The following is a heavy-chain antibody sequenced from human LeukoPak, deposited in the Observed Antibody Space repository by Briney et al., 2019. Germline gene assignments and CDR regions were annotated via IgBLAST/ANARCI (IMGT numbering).Heavy chain of an antibody. CDR2: ISSSGSYI. J-gene: IGHJ2*01. CDR1: GFTFSSYS. V-gene: IGHV3-21*01. D-gene: IGHD3-16*01. CDR3: ARDYVRYFDL. Sequence: PGGSLRLSCAASGFTFSSYSMNWVRQAPGKGLEWVSSISSSGSYIYYADSVKGRFTISRDNAKNSLYLQMNSLRAEDTAVYYCARDYVRYFDLWGRGTLVTVSS.